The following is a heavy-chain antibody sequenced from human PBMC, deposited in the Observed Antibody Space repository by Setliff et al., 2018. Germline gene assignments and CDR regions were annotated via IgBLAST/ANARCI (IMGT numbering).Heavy chain of an antibody. Sequence: PGGSLRLSCAASGFTFSSYAMHWVRQAPGKGLEWVAAITYDGSNKFYADSVRGRFTISRDISKNTLYVQMNSLRPEDTAVYYCARSRYTSRWYEMSAMDVWGKGTTVTVSS. D-gene: IGHD6-13*01. CDR3: ARSRYTSRWYEMSAMDV. J-gene: IGHJ6*03. V-gene: IGHV3-30*01. CDR2: ITYDGSNK. CDR1: GFTFSSYA.